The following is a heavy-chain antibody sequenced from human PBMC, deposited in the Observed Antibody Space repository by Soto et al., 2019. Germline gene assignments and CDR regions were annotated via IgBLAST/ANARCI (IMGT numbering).Heavy chain of an antibody. CDR1: GYTFTSYD. CDR3: GRSVGLSYGMDV. CDR2: INPNSGNT. Sequence: ASVKVSCKASGYTFTSYDINWVRQATGQGLEWMGWINPNSGNTGYAQKFQGRVTMTRDTSTSTAYMELRSLRSEDTAVYYCGRSVGLSYGMDVWGQGTTVTVSS. J-gene: IGHJ6*02. V-gene: IGHV1-8*02. D-gene: IGHD1-26*01.